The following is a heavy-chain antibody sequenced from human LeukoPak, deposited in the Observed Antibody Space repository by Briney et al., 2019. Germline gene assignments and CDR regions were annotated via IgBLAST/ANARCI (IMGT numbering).Heavy chain of an antibody. V-gene: IGHV3-48*01. CDR1: GFTFSSYS. J-gene: IGHJ4*02. CDR2: ISRSSSTV. D-gene: IGHD3-3*01. Sequence: GGSLRLSREASGFTFSSYSMNWVRQAPGKGREWISYISRSSSTVHYADSVKGRFTISRDNAKNSLHLQLNSLRAEDTAMYYCARQNDFWRGYYDYWGQGILVSVSS. CDR3: ARQNDFWRGYYDY.